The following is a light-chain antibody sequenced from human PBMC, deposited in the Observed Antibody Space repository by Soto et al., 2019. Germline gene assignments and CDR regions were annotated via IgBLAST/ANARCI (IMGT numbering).Light chain of an antibody. CDR2: DVS. Sequence: QSALTQPVSVSGSPGQSITISCTGTTSDVGGYNYVSWYQQHPGKAPKLMIYDVSNRPSGVSNRFSGSKSGNTASPTISGLQAEDEADYYCSSYTSSSTLVVFGGGTKLTVL. CDR1: TSDVGGYNY. CDR3: SSYTSSSTLVV. V-gene: IGLV2-14*03. J-gene: IGLJ2*01.